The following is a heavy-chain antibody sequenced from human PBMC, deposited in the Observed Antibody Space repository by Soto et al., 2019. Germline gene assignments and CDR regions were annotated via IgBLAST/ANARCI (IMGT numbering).Heavy chain of an antibody. CDR3: ARQKDFYYDSSGYGAFDI. D-gene: IGHD3-22*01. J-gene: IGHJ3*02. V-gene: IGHV5-51*01. CDR2: IYPGDSDT. Sequence: GESLKISCKGSGYSFTSYWIGWVRQMPGKGLEWMGIIYPGDSDTRYSPSFQGQVTISADKSISTAYLQWSSLKASDTAMYYCARQKDFYYDSSGYGAFDIWGQGTMVTVSS. CDR1: GYSFTSYW.